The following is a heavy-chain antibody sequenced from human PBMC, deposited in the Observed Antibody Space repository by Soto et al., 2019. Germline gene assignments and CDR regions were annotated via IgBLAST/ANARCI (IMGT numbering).Heavy chain of an antibody. D-gene: IGHD2-15*01. CDR2: IYWDNDK. CDR1: GFSLTTSGVG. CDR3: AHRLCHNTCYFYVCFFDH. Sequence: QITLKESGPTLVKPTQTLTLTCTFSGFSLTTSGVGVGWIRQPPGKALECLALIYWDNDKRYNPSLRSRLSVTKHTSRNPVLLTLTHLAPVDTGTSSSAHRLCHNTCYFYVCFFDHWGQGPLVTVSS. J-gene: IGHJ4*02. V-gene: IGHV2-5*02.